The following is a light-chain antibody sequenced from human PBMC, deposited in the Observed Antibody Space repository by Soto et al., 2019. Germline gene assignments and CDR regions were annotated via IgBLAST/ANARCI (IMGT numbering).Light chain of an antibody. CDR1: QRISTY. V-gene: IGKV1-39*01. CDR3: QQSYSIPLT. CDR2: AAS. Sequence: DIQMTQSPSSLSASVGDRVTITCRASQRISTYLNWYQQKRGKAPKLLIYAASSLQSGVPSRFSGSGSGTDFTLTISSLQPEDFASYYCQQSYSIPLTFGGGTKVEIK. J-gene: IGKJ4*01.